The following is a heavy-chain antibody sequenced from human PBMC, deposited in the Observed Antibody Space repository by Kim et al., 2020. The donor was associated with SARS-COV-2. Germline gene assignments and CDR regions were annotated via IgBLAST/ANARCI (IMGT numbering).Heavy chain of an antibody. CDR3: AKDYVTSSASYYFGY. CDR2: IANDGRDK. CDR1: GFTFNSYA. V-gene: IGHV3-30*18. D-gene: IGHD3-10*02. Sequence: GGSLRLSCAASGFTFNSYAMHWVRQAPGKGLQWVAVIANDGRDKHHADSVKGRFTISRDNSKNTLYLQMDSLRGEDSAVYYCAKDYVTSSASYYFGYWGPGALVTVSS. J-gene: IGHJ4*02.